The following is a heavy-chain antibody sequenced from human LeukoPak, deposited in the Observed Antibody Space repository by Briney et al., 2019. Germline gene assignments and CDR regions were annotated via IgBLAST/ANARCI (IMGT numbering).Heavy chain of an antibody. D-gene: IGHD6-19*01. CDR1: GFTFSSYG. CDR3: ASGAAIAVAGTFSDY. Sequence: GGSLRLSCAASGFTFSSYGMHWVRQAPGKGLEWVAVISYDGSNKYYADSVKGRFTISRDNSKNTLYLQMNSLRAEDTAVYYCASGAAIAVAGTFSDYWGQGTLVTVSS. J-gene: IGHJ4*02. CDR2: ISYDGSNK. V-gene: IGHV3-30*19.